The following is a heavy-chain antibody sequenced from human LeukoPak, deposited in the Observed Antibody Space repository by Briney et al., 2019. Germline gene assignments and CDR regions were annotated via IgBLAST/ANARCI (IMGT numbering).Heavy chain of an antibody. CDR3: AGVLEKGGGYFDY. CDR1: SGSISSGGYY. V-gene: IGHV4-31*03. D-gene: IGHD3-3*01. CDR2: IYYSGST. Sequence: SETLSLTCTVSSGSISSGGYYWSWIRQHPGKGLEWIGYIYYSGSTYYNPSLKSRVTISVDTSKNQFSLKLSSVTAADTAVYYWAGVLEKGGGYFDYWGQGTLVTVSS. J-gene: IGHJ4*02.